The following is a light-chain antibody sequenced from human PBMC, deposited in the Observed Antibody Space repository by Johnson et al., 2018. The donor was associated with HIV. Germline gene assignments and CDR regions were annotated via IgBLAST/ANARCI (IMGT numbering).Light chain of an antibody. CDR3: GTWDSSRSGYV. Sequence: QSVLTQPPSVSAAPGQKVTISCSGSSSNIGNNYVSWYQQLPGTAPKLLIYENNKRPSGIPDRFSGSKSGTSATLGITGLQTGDEADYYCGTWDSSRSGYVFGTGTKDTVL. CDR1: SSNIGNNY. CDR2: ENN. V-gene: IGLV1-51*01. J-gene: IGLJ1*01.